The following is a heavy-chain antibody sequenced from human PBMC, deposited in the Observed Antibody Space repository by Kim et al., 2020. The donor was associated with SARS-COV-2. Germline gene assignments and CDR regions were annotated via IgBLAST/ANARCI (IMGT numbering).Heavy chain of an antibody. CDR1: GGSISSSSFY. Sequence: SETLSLTCTVSGGSISSSSFYWGWIRQPPGKGLEWVGSIYYSGTTYYNPSLKSRVTISVDTSKNQFSLKLSSVTAADTAVYYCVRLLSGISTLLSDFD. J-gene: IGHJ4*01. CDR3: VRLLSGISTLLSDFD. CDR2: IYYSGTT. V-gene: IGHV4-39*01. D-gene: IGHD1-20*01.